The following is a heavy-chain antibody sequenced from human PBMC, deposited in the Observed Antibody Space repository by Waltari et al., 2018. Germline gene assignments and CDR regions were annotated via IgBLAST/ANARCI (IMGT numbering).Heavy chain of an antibody. J-gene: IGHJ4*02. Sequence: QVQLVQSGAEVKKPGSSVKVSCKASGGTFSSYAISWVRQAPGQGLEWMGWINTNTGNPTYAQGFTGRFVFSLDTSVSTAYLQISSLKAEDTAVYYCASGGYSYALDYWGQGTLVTVSS. V-gene: IGHV7-4-1*02. CDR2: INTNTGNP. CDR1: GGTFSSYA. D-gene: IGHD5-18*01. CDR3: ASGGYSYALDY.